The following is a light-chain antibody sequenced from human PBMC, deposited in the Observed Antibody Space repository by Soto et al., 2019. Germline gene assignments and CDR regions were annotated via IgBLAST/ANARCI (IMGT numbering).Light chain of an antibody. CDR2: AAS. J-gene: IGKJ5*01. V-gene: IGKV3-20*01. CDR1: QSVSSNK. Sequence: ETGLTQSPSTVSWSPGDRATPPCRASQSVSSNKLAWYQQKTGQAPRLLIYAASSRATGIPDRFSGSGYGTDFNLTISRLETEDFAVYYCQQYDGSPITFGLGTRLEIK. CDR3: QQYDGSPIT.